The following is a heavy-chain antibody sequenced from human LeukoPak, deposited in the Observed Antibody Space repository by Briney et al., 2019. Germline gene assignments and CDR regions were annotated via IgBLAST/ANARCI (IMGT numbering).Heavy chain of an antibody. J-gene: IGHJ3*02. V-gene: IGHV3-43D*03. D-gene: IGHD2-15*01. CDR3: AREIVVVVAATSGAFDI. CDR1: GFTFDDYA. CDR2: ISWDGGST. Sequence: GGSLRLSCVASGFTFDDYAMHWVRQAPGKGLEWVSLISWDGGSTSYVDSMKGRFTISRDNSKNSLYLQMNSLRAEDTALYYCAREIVVVVAATSGAFDIWGQGTMVTVSS.